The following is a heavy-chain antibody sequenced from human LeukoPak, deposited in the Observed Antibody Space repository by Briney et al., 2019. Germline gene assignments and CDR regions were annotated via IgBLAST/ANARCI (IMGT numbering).Heavy chain of an antibody. CDR2: IYTSGNI. CDR1: GASISSGSYY. Sequence: LSQTLSLTCTVSGASISSGSYYWNWIRQPAGKGLEWIGRIYTSGNINYNPSLRSRVILSVDTSKNQFSLKLISVTVADTAIYYCARGQGATVPQVGKNWFDPWGQGTRVTVSS. CDR3: ARGQGATVPQVGKNWFDP. V-gene: IGHV4-61*02. D-gene: IGHD1-26*01. J-gene: IGHJ5*02.